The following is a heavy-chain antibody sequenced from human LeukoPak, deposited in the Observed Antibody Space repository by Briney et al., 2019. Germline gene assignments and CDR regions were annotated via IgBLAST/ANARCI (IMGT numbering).Heavy chain of an antibody. CDR1: GYTLTELS. CDR2: FDPEDGET. CDR3: ATAAVAGDAFDI. D-gene: IGHD6-19*01. Sequence: ASVKVSCKVSGYTLTELSMHWVRQAPGKGLEWMGGFDPEDGETIYAQKFQGRVTMTEDTSTDTAYMELSSLRSEDTAVYYCATAAVAGDAFDIWGQGIMVTVSS. V-gene: IGHV1-24*01. J-gene: IGHJ3*02.